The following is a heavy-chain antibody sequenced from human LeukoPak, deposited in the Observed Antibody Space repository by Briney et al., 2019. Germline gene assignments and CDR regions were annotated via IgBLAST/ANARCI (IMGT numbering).Heavy chain of an antibody. V-gene: IGHV4-34*01. CDR3: ARGRRLRLGNNWFDP. Sequence: KTSETLSLTCAVYGGSFSGYYWSWIRQPPGKGLEWNGEINHSGSNNYNPSLKSRVTISVDTSKNQFSLKLSSVTAADTAVYYCARGRRLRLGNNWFDPWGQGTLVTVSS. J-gene: IGHJ5*02. CDR2: INHSGSN. D-gene: IGHD3-16*01. CDR1: GGSFSGYY.